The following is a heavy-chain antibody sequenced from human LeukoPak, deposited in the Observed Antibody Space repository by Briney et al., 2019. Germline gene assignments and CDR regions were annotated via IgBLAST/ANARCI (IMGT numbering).Heavy chain of an antibody. J-gene: IGHJ5*02. V-gene: IGHV4-31*03. CDR2: IYYSGST. CDR1: GGSISSGGYY. Sequence: PSQTLSLTCTVSGGSISSGGYYRSWIRQHPGKGLEWIGYIYYSGSTYYNPSLKSRVTIPVDTSKNQFSLKLSSVTAADTAVYYCAGQVVPAARLDWFDPWGQGTLVTVSS. D-gene: IGHD2-2*01. CDR3: AGQVVPAARLDWFDP.